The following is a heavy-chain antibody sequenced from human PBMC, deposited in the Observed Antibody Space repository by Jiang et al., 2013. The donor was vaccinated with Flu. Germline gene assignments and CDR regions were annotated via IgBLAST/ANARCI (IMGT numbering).Heavy chain of an antibody. V-gene: IGHV3-9*01. Sequence: SGISWNSGSIGYADSVKGRFTISRDNAKNSLYLQMNSLRSEDTAVYYCARSVVTMVRGIIGYWGQGTLVTVSS. J-gene: IGHJ4*02. CDR3: ARSVVTMVRGIIGY. D-gene: IGHD3-10*01. CDR2: ISWNSGSI.